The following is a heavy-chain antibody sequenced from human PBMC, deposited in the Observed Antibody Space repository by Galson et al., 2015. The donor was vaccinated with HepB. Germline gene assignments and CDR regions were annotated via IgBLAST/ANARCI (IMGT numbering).Heavy chain of an antibody. CDR1: GFTSRSYA. Sequence: SLRLSCPHYGFTSRSYAMSGVRKAPGKGLEWVSAISGSGGSPYYADSVKGRFTISRDNYKNTLYLQMNSLRADDTAVYYCAKCDSWSGYYLPPRDFDYWGQGTLVTVSS. CDR2: ISGSGGSP. CDR3: AKCDSWSGYYLPPRDFDY. D-gene: IGHD3-3*01. V-gene: IGHV3-23*01. J-gene: IGHJ4*02.